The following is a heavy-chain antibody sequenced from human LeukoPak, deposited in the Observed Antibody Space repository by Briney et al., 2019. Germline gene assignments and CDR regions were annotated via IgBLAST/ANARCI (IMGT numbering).Heavy chain of an antibody. CDR1: GYTFINSA. J-gene: IGHJ4*02. CDR3: ARVGASYDGLIDY. V-gene: IGHV1-18*01. CDR2: ISPYNGYT. D-gene: IGHD1-26*01. Sequence: ASVKVSCKASGYTFINSAIGWVRQPPGQGLEWMGWISPYNGYTKYAESLQGRVTMTTDTSTSTAYMELRSLRSDDTAMYYCARVGASYDGLIDYWGQGTRVTVSS.